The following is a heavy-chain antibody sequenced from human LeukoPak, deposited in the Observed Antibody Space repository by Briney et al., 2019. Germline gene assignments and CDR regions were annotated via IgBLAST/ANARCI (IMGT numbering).Heavy chain of an antibody. D-gene: IGHD3-10*01. J-gene: IGHJ6*03. V-gene: IGHV3-30*02. Sequence: PGGSLGPSCAASGFTFSSYGMHWVRQAPGKGLEWVAFIRYDGSNKYYADSVKGRFTISRDNSKNTLYLQMNSLRAEDTAVYYCAKIWAWFGELLYPQDYYYMDVWGKGTTVTVSS. CDR3: AKIWAWFGELLYPQDYYYMDV. CDR1: GFTFSSYG. CDR2: IRYDGSNK.